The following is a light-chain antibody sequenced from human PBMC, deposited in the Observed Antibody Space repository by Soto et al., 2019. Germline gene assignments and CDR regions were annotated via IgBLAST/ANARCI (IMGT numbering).Light chain of an antibody. CDR2: AAS. J-gene: IGKJ1*01. Sequence: DIQMTQSPSSVSASVGDRVTITCRASQAISGWVAWYQQKPGKVPKLLIYAASTLQSGVPSTFSGSGSGTDYTLTISNLQPEYFATYYCQQANSFPTMFGQGTKVEIK. V-gene: IGKV1-12*01. CDR1: QAISGW. CDR3: QQANSFPTM.